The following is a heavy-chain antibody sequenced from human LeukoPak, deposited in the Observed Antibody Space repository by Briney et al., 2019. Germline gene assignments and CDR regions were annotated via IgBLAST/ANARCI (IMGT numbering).Heavy chain of an antibody. D-gene: IGHD6-19*01. V-gene: IGHV3-23*01. CDR1: GFTFSSYG. CDR2: ISTSGSDT. CDR3: AKASGASGWYLPFDI. Sequence: GGSLRLSCAASGFTFSSYGMNWARQAPGKGLEWVSIISTSGSDTHYADSVKGRFTISRDNSKNTVYLQMDSLRAEDTAVYYCAKASGASGWYLPFDIWAQGTMVTVSS. J-gene: IGHJ3*02.